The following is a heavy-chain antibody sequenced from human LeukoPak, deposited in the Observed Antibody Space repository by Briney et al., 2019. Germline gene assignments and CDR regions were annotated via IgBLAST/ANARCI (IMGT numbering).Heavy chain of an antibody. V-gene: IGHV5-51*01. D-gene: IGHD6-19*01. CDR3: ARYHSSGWDWFDP. CDR1: GYSFTSYW. J-gene: IGHJ5*02. Sequence: GESLKISFKGSGYSFTSYWIGWVRQMPGKGLGWMGIIYPGDSDTRYSPSFQGQVTISADKSISTAYLQWSSLKASDTAMYYCARYHSSGWDWFDPWGQGTLVTVSS. CDR2: IYPGDSDT.